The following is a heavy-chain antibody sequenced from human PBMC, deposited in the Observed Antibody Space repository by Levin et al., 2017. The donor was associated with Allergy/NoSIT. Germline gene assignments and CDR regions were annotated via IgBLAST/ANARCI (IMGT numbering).Heavy chain of an antibody. V-gene: IGHV4-4*02. CDR3: ARDRGGDYGDYYFDS. J-gene: IGHJ4*02. D-gene: IGHD4-17*01. CDR1: GASISSKNW. CDR2: IDHSGST. Sequence: SETLSLTCDVSGASISSKNWWSWVRQPPGKGLEWIGEIDHSGSTNYNPSLESRVTISADKAKSQFSLKLTSVTAADTAVYYCARDRGGDYGDYYFDSWGQGTLVTVSS.